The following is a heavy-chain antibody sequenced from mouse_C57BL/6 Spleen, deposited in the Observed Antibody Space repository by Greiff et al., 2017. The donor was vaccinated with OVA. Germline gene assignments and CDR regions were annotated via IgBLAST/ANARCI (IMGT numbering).Heavy chain of an antibody. D-gene: IGHD5-5*01. CDR1: GYAFTNYL. CDR2: INPGSGGT. J-gene: IGHJ2*01. CDR3: ARLDYPFDY. Sequence: QVQLQQSGAELVRPGTSVKVSCKASGYAFTNYLIEWVKQRPGQGLEWIGVINPGSGGTNYNEKFKGKATLTADKSSSTAYMQLSSLTSEDSAVYFCARLDYPFDYWGQGTTLTVSS. V-gene: IGHV1-54*01.